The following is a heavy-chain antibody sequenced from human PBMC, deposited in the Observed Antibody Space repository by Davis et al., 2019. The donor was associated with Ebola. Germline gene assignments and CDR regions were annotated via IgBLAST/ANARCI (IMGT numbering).Heavy chain of an antibody. J-gene: IGHJ4*02. V-gene: IGHV3-53*01. CDR2: IYSGGST. D-gene: IGHD2-15*01. CDR1: GFTVSSNY. Sequence: PGGSLRLSCAASGFTVSSNYMSWVRQAPGKGLEWVSVIYSGGSTYYADSVKGRFTISRDNAKNSLYLQMNSLRAEDTAVYYCARYCSGGSCYRDYWGQGTLVTVSS. CDR3: ARYCSGGSCYRDY.